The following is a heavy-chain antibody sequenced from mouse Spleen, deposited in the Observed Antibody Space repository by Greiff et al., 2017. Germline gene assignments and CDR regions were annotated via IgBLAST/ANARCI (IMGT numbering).Heavy chain of an antibody. CDR1: GYTFTSYW. J-gene: IGHJ1*01. Sequence: QVQLKQPGAELVRPGSSVKLSCKASGYTFTSYWMDWVKQRPGQGLEWIGNIYPSDSETHYNQKFKDKATLTVDKSSSTAYMQLSSLTSEDSAVYYCARSGRWYFDVWGAGTTVTVSS. D-gene: IGHD3-2*02. CDR2: IYPSDSET. CDR3: ARSGRWYFDV. V-gene: IGHV1-61*01.